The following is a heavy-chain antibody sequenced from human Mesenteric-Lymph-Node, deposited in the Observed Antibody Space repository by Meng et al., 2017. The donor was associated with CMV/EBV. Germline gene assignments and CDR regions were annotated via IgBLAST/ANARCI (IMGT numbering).Heavy chain of an antibody. D-gene: IGHD6-13*01. CDR1: GFTFSSYG. V-gene: IGHV3-30*02. Sequence: GESLKISCAASGFTFSSYGMHWVRQAPGKGLEWVAFIRYDGSNKYYADSVKGRFTISRDNAKNTLYLQMNSLRAEDTAVYYCARYGSSHRLPYYYYYGMDVWGQGTTVTVSS. CDR3: ARYGSSHRLPYYYYYGMDV. CDR2: IRYDGSNK. J-gene: IGHJ6*02.